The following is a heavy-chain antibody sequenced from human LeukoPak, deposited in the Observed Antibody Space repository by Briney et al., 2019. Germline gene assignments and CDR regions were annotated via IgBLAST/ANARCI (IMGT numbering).Heavy chain of an antibody. Sequence: GGSLRLSCAASGFTFNNVWMNWGRQAPGKGLEWVGRIKSKTNGGTTEYAAPVKGRFTILRGDSKNTLYLQMNSLKTEDTAVYYCILGSGRYYSKDFDYWGPGTLVP. CDR3: ILGSGRYYSKDFDY. J-gene: IGHJ4*02. CDR1: GFTFNNVW. D-gene: IGHD3-10*01. CDR2: IKSKTNGGTT. V-gene: IGHV3-15*07.